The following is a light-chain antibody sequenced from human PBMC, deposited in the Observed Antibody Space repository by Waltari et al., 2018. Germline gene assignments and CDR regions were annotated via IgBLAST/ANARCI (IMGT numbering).Light chain of an antibody. V-gene: IGKV3-20*01. CDR3: QHYLRLPVT. CDR2: GAS. Sequence: EIALTQSPGTLSLSVGERATVSCRASESVSRALAGYQQKPGQAPRLLIYGASTRATGIPDRFSGTGSGTDFSLTISRLELDDFAVYYCQHYLRLPVTFGQGTTVEI. J-gene: IGKJ1*01. CDR1: ESVSRA.